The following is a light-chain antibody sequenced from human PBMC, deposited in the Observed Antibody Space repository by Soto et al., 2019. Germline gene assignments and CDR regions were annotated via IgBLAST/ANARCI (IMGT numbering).Light chain of an antibody. J-gene: IGLJ2*01. CDR1: SSDVRSYNL. V-gene: IGLV2-23*01. Sequence: QSALTQPASVSGSPGQSITISCTGTSSDVRSYNLVSWYQQHPGKAPKLMIYEGSKRPSGVSSRFSGSKSGNTASLTISGLQAEDEADYYCCSYAGSSTYVVFGGGTKVNVL. CDR3: CSYAGSSTYVV. CDR2: EGS.